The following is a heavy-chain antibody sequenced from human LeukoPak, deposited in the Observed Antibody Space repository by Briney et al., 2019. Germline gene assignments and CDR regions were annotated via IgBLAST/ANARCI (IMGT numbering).Heavy chain of an antibody. CDR3: ARAHYYGSGSQEV. V-gene: IGHV1-2*02. D-gene: IGHD3-10*01. CDR2: INPNSGGT. J-gene: IGHJ4*02. Sequence: ASVKVSCKASGYTFTGYYMHWVRQAPGQGLEWMGWINPNSGGTNYAQKFQGRVTMTRDTSISTAYKELSRLRSDDTAVYYCARAHYYGSGSQEVWGQGTLVTVSS. CDR1: GYTFTGYY.